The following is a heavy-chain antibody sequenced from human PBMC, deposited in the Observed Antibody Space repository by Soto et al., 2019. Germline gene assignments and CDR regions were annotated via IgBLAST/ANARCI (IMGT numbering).Heavy chain of an antibody. V-gene: IGHV3-23*01. CDR3: AKDHSSYDFWSGYYRFDY. Sequence: EVQLLESGGGLAQPGGSLRLSCAASGFTFSSYAMSWVRQAPGKGLEWVSAISGSGGSTYYADSVKGRFTISRDNSKNTLYLQMNSLRAEDTAVYYCAKDHSSYDFWSGYYRFDYWGQGTLVTVSS. CDR2: ISGSGGST. D-gene: IGHD3-3*01. CDR1: GFTFSSYA. J-gene: IGHJ4*02.